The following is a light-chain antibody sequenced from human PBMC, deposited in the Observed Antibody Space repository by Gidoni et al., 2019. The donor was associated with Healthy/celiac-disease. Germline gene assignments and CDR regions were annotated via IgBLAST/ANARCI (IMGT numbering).Light chain of an antibody. CDR3: QQYNSYLYT. CDR1: QSISSW. Sequence: DIQMTQSPSTLSASVGDRVTITCRASQSISSWLAWFQQKTGKAPQLLIYDASSLESGVPSMFSGSGSGTYFTLTISSLQPDDFATYYCQQYNSYLYTFGQGTKLEIK. J-gene: IGKJ2*01. V-gene: IGKV1-5*01. CDR2: DAS.